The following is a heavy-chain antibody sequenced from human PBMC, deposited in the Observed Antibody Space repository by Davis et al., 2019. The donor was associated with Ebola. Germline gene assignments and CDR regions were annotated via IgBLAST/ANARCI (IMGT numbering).Heavy chain of an antibody. CDR1: GFTFSSYA. CDR3: AKCEATVTAQFNY. CDR2: ISYDGSNK. D-gene: IGHD4-17*01. J-gene: IGHJ4*02. V-gene: IGHV3-30-3*02. Sequence: GGSLRLSCAASGFTFSSYAMHWVRQAPGKGLEWVAVISYDGSNKYYADSVKGRFTISRDNSKNTLYLQMNSLRAEDTAVYYCAKCEATVTAQFNYWGQGTLVTVSS.